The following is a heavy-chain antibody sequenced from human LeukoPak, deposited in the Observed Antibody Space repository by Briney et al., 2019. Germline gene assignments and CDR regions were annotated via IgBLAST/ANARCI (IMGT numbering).Heavy chain of an antibody. J-gene: IGHJ5*02. CDR2: IYHSGIT. Sequence: SETLSLTCTVSGGSISSYYWSWIRQPPGKGLEWIGYIYHSGITHYNPSLKSRVTIAVDTSKNQFSLKLSSVTAADTAVYYCARDYDVLTAYPPTQLFDPWGREPWSPSPQ. D-gene: IGHD3-9*01. V-gene: IGHV4-59*12. CDR3: ARDYDVLTAYPPTQLFDP. CDR1: GGSISSYY.